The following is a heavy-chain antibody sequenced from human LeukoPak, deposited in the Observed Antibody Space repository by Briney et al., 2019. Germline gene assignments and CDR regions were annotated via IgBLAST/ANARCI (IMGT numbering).Heavy chain of an antibody. D-gene: IGHD6-13*01. CDR1: GGSFSGYY. CDR2: IYTSGST. Sequence: PSETLSLTCAVYGGSFSGYYWSWIRRPAGKGLEWIGRIYTSGSTNYNPSLKSRVTMSVDTSKNQFSLKLSSVTATDTAVYYCAREGSSSWSFDYWGQGTLVTVSS. V-gene: IGHV4-4*07. J-gene: IGHJ4*02. CDR3: AREGSSSWSFDY.